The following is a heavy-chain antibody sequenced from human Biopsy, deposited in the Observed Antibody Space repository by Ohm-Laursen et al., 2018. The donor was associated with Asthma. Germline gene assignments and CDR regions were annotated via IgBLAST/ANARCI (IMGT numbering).Heavy chain of an antibody. V-gene: IGHV3-7*01. D-gene: IGHD2-8*01. CDR2: IRKDGSEE. CDR1: GFTFSHYN. J-gene: IGHJ6*02. CDR3: ARGGYCTSPTCPWGRYATDV. Sequence: SLRLSCAASGFTFSHYNMNWVRQVPGKGLEWVANIRKDGSEEYYVDSVKGRFTISRDNAKNSLFLHMNSLRAGDSAVYYCARGGYCTSPTCPWGRYATDVWGQGTTVTVSS.